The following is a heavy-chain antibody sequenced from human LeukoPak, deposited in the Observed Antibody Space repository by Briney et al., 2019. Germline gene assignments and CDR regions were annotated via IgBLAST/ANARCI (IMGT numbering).Heavy chain of an antibody. CDR3: ARLRWSPLGASDI. V-gene: IGHV4-59*01. Sequence: SETLSLTCTVSGGSISSYYWSWIRQPPGKGLEWIGNIYYSGSTNYNPSLKSRVTISVDTSKNQFSLKLSSVTAADTAVYYCARLRWSPLGASDIWGQGTMVTVSS. CDR1: GGSISSYY. D-gene: IGHD4-23*01. CDR2: IYYSGST. J-gene: IGHJ3*02.